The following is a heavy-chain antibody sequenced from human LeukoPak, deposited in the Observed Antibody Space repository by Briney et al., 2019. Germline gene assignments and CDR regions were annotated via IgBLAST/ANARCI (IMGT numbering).Heavy chain of an antibody. CDR3: AGRGIGSSWDY. J-gene: IGHJ4*02. D-gene: IGHD6-13*01. Sequence: PGGSLRLSCAASGFSFSSYWMSWVRQAPGKGLEWVANIKQDGSQKYYVDSVKGRFTISRDNARNSLYLQMNSLRAEDMAVYYCAGRGIGSSWDYWGQGTLVTVSS. CDR2: IKQDGSQK. CDR1: GFSFSSYW. V-gene: IGHV3-7*02.